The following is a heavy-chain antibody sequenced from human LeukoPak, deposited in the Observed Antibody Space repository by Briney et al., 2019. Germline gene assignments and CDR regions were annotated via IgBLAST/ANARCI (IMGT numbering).Heavy chain of an antibody. V-gene: IGHV4-59*08. J-gene: IGHJ4*02. D-gene: IGHD5-18*01. CDR2: IYYSGST. CDR1: GGSISSYY. Sequence: PSETLSLTCTVSGGSISSYYWSWIRQPPGQGLEWMGYIYYSGSTNYNPSLKSRVTISVDTSKNQFSLKLSSVTAADTAVYYCARHMGLGYSYGYPYFDYWGQGTLVTVSS. CDR3: ARHMGLGYSYGYPYFDY.